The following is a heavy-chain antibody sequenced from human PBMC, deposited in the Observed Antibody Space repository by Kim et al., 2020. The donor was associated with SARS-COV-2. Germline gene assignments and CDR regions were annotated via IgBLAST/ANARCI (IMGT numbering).Heavy chain of an antibody. J-gene: IGHJ5*02. D-gene: IGHD3-16*01. CDR2: IYYSGST. CDR1: GGSISSSSYY. Sequence: SETLSLTCTVSGGSISSSSYYWGWIRQPPGKGLEWIGSIYYSGSTYYNPSLKSRVTISVDTSKNQFSLKLSSVTAADTAVYYCARTMHVFDPWGQGTLVTVSS. CDR3: ARTMHVFDP. V-gene: IGHV4-39*01.